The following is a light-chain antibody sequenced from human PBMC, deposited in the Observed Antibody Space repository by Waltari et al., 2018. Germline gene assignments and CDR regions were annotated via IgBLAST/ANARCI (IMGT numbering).Light chain of an antibody. CDR1: SSDVGGYNY. CDR2: DVS. V-gene: IGLV2-14*03. CDR3: SSYARSSTLYV. J-gene: IGLJ1*01. Sequence: QSALTQPASVSGSPGQSLTISCTGTSSDVGGYNYVSWYQQHPGKAPKLMIYDVSNRPSGVSNRFSGSKSGNTASLTISWLQAEDEADYYCSSYARSSTLYVFGTGTKVTVL.